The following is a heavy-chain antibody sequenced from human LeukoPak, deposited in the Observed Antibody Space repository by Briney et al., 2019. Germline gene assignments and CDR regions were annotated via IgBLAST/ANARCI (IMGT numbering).Heavy chain of an antibody. V-gene: IGHV5-51*01. D-gene: IGHD4-17*01. J-gene: IGHJ4*02. Sequence: GESLKISCKGSGYRFTSYWIAWVRQMPGKGLEWMGIIYPGGSDTRYSPSFQGQVTISADKSINTAYLQWSSLKASDTAMYYCARRNNPYGEHDYWGQGTLVTVSS. CDR1: GYRFTSYW. CDR2: IYPGGSDT. CDR3: ARRNNPYGEHDY.